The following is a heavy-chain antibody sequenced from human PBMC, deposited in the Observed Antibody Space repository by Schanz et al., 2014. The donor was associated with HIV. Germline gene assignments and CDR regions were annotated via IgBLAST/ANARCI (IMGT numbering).Heavy chain of an antibody. Sequence: QVQLVQSGAEVKKPGASVTVSCKASGYTFTGYYIPWVRQAPDQGFEWMGRINPTSAAPSYVQKFKGTVSMTRETSISTAYMELRRVRSDDTAVYYCARANHIYNCNKGWVDPWGQGTLVTVSS. J-gene: IGHJ5*02. CDR2: INPTSAAP. CDR1: GYTFTGYY. D-gene: IGHD1-20*01. V-gene: IGHV1-2*02. CDR3: ARANHIYNCNKGWVDP.